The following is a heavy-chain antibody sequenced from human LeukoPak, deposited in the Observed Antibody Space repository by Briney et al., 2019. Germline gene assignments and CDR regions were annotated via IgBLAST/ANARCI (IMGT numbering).Heavy chain of an antibody. J-gene: IGHJ5*02. V-gene: IGHV1-8*03. CDR1: GYTFISYD. D-gene: IGHD2-2*02. Sequence: ASVKVSCKASGYTFISYDINWVRQATGQGLEWVGWMNPNSANTGYAQKFQGRVTITRNTSISTDYMELRSLRSEVTAVYYCAREGAYCSSTSCYTGEESAFDPWGQGTLVTVSS. CDR2: MNPNSANT. CDR3: AREGAYCSSTSCYTGEESAFDP.